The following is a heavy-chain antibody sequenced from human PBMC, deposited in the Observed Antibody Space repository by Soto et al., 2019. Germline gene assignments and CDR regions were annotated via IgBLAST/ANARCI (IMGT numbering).Heavy chain of an antibody. J-gene: IGHJ3*02. CDR2: IRSKANTYET. Sequence: EVQLVESGGGLVQPGGSLKLSCAASGFTFSGSAIHWVRQASGKGLEWVGRIRSKANTYETAYTASVKGRFAVSRDDSNNSADLQMNSLKHEDTAVYYCARLLEGCDVSIAFDIWGQGTMVTVSS. CDR3: ARLLEGCDVSIAFDI. V-gene: IGHV3-73*01. CDR1: GFTFSGSA. D-gene: IGHD3-3*01.